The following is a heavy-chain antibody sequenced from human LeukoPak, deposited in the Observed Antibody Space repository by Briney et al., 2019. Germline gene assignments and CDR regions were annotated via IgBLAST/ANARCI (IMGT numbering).Heavy chain of an antibody. V-gene: IGHV4-59*11. CDR3: ARDPLVAARPMDV. Sequence: SETLSLTCTVSGGSTSSHYWSWIRQPPGKGLEWIGYIYYSGSTNYNPSLKSRVTISVDTSKNQFSLKLSSVTAADTAVYYCARDPLVAARPMDVWGKGTTVTVSS. CDR2: IYYSGST. D-gene: IGHD6-6*01. CDR1: GGSTSSHY. J-gene: IGHJ6*04.